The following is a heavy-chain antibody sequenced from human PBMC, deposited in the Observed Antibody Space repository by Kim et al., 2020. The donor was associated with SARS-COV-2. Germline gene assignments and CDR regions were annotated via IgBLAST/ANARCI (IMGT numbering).Heavy chain of an antibody. CDR3: ARSGYSGSYWASY. Sequence: GGSLRLSCAASGFTFTSYWMSWVRQAPGKGLEWVANIKQDGSEKYYVDSVKGRFTISRDNAKNSLYLQMNSLRAEDTAVYYCARSGYSGSYWASYWGQGTLVTVSS. CDR2: IKQDGSEK. J-gene: IGHJ4*02. V-gene: IGHV3-7*01. D-gene: IGHD1-26*01. CDR1: GFTFTSYW.